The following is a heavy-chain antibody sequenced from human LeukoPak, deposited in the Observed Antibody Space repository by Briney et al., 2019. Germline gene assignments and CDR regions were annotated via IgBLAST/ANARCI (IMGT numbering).Heavy chain of an antibody. CDR3: ARETYSNILTGTDY. J-gene: IGHJ4*02. D-gene: IGHD3-9*01. Sequence: ASVKVSCKASGYTFTDYYMHWVRQAPGQGLEWIGWISPDSGRTGFAQKFQGRVTMTRDTSISTVYMELSSLRSDDTAVYYCARETYSNILTGTDYWGPGTLVTVSS. CDR2: ISPDSGRT. CDR1: GYTFTDYY. V-gene: IGHV1-2*02.